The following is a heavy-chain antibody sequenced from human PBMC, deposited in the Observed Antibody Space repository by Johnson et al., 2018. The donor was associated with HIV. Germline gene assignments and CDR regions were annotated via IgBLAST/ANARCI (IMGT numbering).Heavy chain of an antibody. Sequence: VQLVESGGCVVQPGRSLRLSCVPSGFTFSSYVMHWVRQAPGTGLEWAAVIYSGCSSSYADSVKGRFTISRDNSKNSLYLQMNSLRAEDTAVYYCAREVGHAFDIWGQGTMVTVSS. J-gene: IGHJ3*02. CDR2: IYSGCSS. D-gene: IGHD1-26*01. CDR1: GFTFSSYV. CDR3: AREVGHAFDI. V-gene: IGHV3-NL1*01.